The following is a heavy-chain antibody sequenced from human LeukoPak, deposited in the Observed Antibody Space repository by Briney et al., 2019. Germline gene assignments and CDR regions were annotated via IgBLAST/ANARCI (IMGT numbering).Heavy chain of an antibody. J-gene: IGHJ4*02. CDR1: GFTFSTNV. CDR3: ARDRGYTYGHPLDY. D-gene: IGHD5-18*01. V-gene: IGHV3-33*01. Sequence: GGSLRLSCAASGFTFSTNVIHWVRQAPGKGLEWVALIWHDGSNKYYGDSVKDRFTISRGNSKNTLYLQMDSLRDEDTAVYYCARDRGYTYGHPLDYWGQGTLVTVSS. CDR2: IWHDGSNK.